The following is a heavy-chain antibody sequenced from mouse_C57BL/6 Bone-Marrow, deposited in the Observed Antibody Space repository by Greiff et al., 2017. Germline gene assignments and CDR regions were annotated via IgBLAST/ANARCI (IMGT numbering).Heavy chain of an antibody. J-gene: IGHJ3*01. V-gene: IGHV2-9-1*01. CDR1: GFSLTSYA. D-gene: IGHD1-1*01. CDR3: ARNNPYYYGSIAY. Sequence: VMLVESGPGLVAPSQSLSITCTVSGFSLTSYAISWVRQPPGICLEWLGVIWPGGGTNYNSALKSRLSISKDNSKSQVFLKMNSLQTDDTARYYCARNNPYYYGSIAYWGQGTLVTVSA. CDR2: IWPGGGT.